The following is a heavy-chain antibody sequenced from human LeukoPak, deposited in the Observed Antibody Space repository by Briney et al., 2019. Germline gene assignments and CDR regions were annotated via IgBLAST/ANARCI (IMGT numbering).Heavy chain of an antibody. CDR1: GYTFTGDY. CDR2: INPTSGGT. CDR3: ARGGSGSSLDY. J-gene: IGHJ4*02. Sequence: ASVKVSCKASGYTFTGDYMHWVPQAPGQGLEWMGWINPTSGGTNYAQKFQGRVTMTRDTSISTAYMELSRLRSDDTAVYYCARGGSGSSLDYWGQGTLVTVSS. D-gene: IGHD1-26*01. V-gene: IGHV1-2*02.